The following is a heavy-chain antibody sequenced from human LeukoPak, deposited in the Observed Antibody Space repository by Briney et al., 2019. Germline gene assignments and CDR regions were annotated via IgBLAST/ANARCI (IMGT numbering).Heavy chain of an antibody. CDR1: GFTFSSYD. Sequence: GRSLRLSCAASGFTFSSYDMHWVRQAPGKGLEWVAVISYDGSNKYYADSVKGRFTVSRDNSKNTLYVQMNSLRAEDTAVYYCAKMITFGGVTHDAFDIWGQGTMVTVSS. D-gene: IGHD3-16*01. V-gene: IGHV3-30*18. CDR3: AKMITFGGVTHDAFDI. CDR2: ISYDGSNK. J-gene: IGHJ3*02.